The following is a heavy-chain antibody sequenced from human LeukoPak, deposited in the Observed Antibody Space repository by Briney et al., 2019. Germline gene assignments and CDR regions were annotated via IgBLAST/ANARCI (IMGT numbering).Heavy chain of an antibody. CDR2: IIPILGIA. D-gene: IGHD3/OR15-3a*01. V-gene: IGHV1-69*04. CDR3: ARWTTTYLDY. Sequence: GASVKVSCKASGGTFSSYAISWVRQAPGQGLEWMGRIIPILGIANYAQKFQGRVTITADKSTSTVYMELSSLRSEDTAVYYCARWTTTYLDYWGQGTLVTVSS. J-gene: IGHJ4*02. CDR1: GGTFSSYA.